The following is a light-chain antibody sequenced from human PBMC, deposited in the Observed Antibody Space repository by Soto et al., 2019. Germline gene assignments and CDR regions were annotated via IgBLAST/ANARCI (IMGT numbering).Light chain of an antibody. CDR1: SSDVGGYNY. J-gene: IGLJ3*02. V-gene: IGLV2-14*01. CDR3: TSYTSSSTVV. Sequence: QSALTQPASVSGSPGQSITISCTGTSSDVGGYNYVSWYQQHPDKAPKLMIYDVSYRPSGVSNRFSGSKSGNTASLTISGLQAEDEADYYCTSYTSSSTVVFGGGTQLTVL. CDR2: DVS.